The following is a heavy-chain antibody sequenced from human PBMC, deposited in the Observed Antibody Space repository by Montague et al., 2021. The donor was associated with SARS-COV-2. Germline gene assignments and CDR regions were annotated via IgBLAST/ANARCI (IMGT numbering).Heavy chain of an antibody. CDR1: GGSFSGYY. D-gene: IGHD3-10*01. CDR2: INHSGST. V-gene: IGHV4-34*01. J-gene: IGHJ6*02. Sequence: SETLSLTCAVYGGSFSGYYWSWIRQPPGKGLEWIREINHSGSTNYNPSLKSRVTIPVDTSKNQFSLKLSSVTAADTAVYYYARGRRILLWFGELLSGGDYYGMDVWGQGTTVTVSS. CDR3: ARGRRILLWFGELLSGGDYYGMDV.